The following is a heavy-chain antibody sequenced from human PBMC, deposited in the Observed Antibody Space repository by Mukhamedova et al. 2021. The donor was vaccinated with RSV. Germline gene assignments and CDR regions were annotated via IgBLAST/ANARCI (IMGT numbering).Heavy chain of an antibody. V-gene: IGHV4-39*01. D-gene: IGHD3-3*01. Sequence: EWIGSIYYSGSTYYNPSLKSRVTISVDTSNNQFSLKLSSVTAADTAVYYCARNTIFGVVPHYGMDVWGQGTTVTVSS. CDR3: ARNTIFGVVPHYGMDV. J-gene: IGHJ6*02. CDR2: IYYSGST.